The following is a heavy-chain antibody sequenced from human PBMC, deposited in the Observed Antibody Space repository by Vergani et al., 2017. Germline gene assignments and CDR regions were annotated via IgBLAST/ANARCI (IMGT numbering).Heavy chain of an antibody. V-gene: IGHV3-9*02. D-gene: IGHD6-6*01. Sequence: EVQLEESGGGLVLPGRSLRLSCVASGFTSAGYAMHWVRQAPGKGLEWVSVIIWNSNSIGYADYVKGRFTISRDNAKNSLYLQMNSLRAEDTALYYCAKDLGTSSGGGWFDPWGQGTLVTVSS. CDR1: GFTSAGYA. CDR2: IIWNSNSI. J-gene: IGHJ5*02. CDR3: AKDLGTSSGGGWFDP.